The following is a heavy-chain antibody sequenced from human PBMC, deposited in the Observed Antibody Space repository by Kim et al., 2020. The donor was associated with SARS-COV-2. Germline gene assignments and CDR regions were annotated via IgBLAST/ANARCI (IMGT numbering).Heavy chain of an antibody. V-gene: IGHV3-9*01. J-gene: IGHJ6*02. CDR3: AKGYSSSWSYYYYGMDV. Sequence: GGSLRLSCAASGFTFDDYAMHWVRQAPGKGLEWVSGIRWNSGSIGYADSVKGRFTISRDNAKNSLYLQMNSLRAEDTALYYCAKGYSSSWSYYYYGMDVWGQGTTVTVSS. CDR1: GFTFDDYA. D-gene: IGHD6-13*01. CDR2: IRWNSGSI.